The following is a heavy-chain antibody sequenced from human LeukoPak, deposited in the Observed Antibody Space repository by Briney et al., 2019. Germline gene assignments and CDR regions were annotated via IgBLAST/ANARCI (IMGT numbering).Heavy chain of an antibody. CDR1: GFIFSSYG. V-gene: IGHV3-30*02. D-gene: IGHD6-19*01. J-gene: IGHJ4*02. CDR3: AKALVITVAGTYYFDY. CDR2: IRYDDSRR. Sequence: PGGSLRLSCAASGFIFSSYGTHWVRQAPGKGLEWVAFIRYDDSRRLYADSVKGRFTISRDDSKNTLYLQMNFLRPEDTAVYYCAKALVITVAGTYYFDYWGQGTLVTVSS.